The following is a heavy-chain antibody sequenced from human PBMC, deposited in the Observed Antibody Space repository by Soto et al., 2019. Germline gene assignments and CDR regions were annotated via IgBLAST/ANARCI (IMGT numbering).Heavy chain of an antibody. CDR3: AKVADFDYFDY. D-gene: IGHD6-25*01. CDR1: GFTFDDYA. V-gene: IGHV3-9*01. J-gene: IGHJ4*02. CDR2: ISWNSGSI. Sequence: PGGSLRLSCAASGFTFDDYAMHWVRQAPGKGLERVSGISWNSGSIGYADSVKGRSTISRDNAKNSLYLQMNSLRAEDTALYYCAKVADFDYFDYWGQGTLVTVSS.